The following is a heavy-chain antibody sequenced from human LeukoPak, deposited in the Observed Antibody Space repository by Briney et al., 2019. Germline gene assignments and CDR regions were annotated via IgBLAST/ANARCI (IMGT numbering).Heavy chain of an antibody. CDR1: GFNFSIYA. Sequence: GGSLRLSCAASGFNFSIYAMSWVSQAPGKGLEWVSAISGSSDSTYYVDSVQGRFTISRDNSKNTLYLQIDSLRAEDTAVYYCAKDQIRTGTASYFGYWGQGTLVTVSS. V-gene: IGHV3-23*01. CDR2: ISGSSDST. D-gene: IGHD1-1*01. J-gene: IGHJ4*02. CDR3: AKDQIRTGTASYFGY.